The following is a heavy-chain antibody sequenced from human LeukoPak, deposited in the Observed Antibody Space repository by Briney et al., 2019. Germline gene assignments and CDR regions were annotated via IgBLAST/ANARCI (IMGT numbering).Heavy chain of an antibody. V-gene: IGHV3-48*01. D-gene: IGHD3-3*01. CDR3: ARDGTPSARAKYDFWSGYYFNWFDP. CDR1: GFTFSSYA. Sequence: PGRSLRLSCAASGFTFSSYAMHWVRQAPGKGLEWVSYISSSSSTIYYADSVKGRFTISRDNAKNSLYLQMNSLRAEDTAVYYCARDGTPSARAKYDFWSGYYFNWFDPWGQGTLVTVSS. CDR2: ISSSSSTI. J-gene: IGHJ5*02.